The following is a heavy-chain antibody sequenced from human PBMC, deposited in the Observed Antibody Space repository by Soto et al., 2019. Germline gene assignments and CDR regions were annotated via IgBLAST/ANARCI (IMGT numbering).Heavy chain of an antibody. CDR1: GGSISSISYY. Sequence: QLQLQESGPGLVKPSETLSLTCTVSGGSISSISYYWGWIRQPPGKGLEWIGSIKYSGYTFYNPSRQSRDPRSVGTSKNQFSLRLSSVTAAETVVYYCARVDIAVVPSTTFDDWGQGTLVTVSS. J-gene: IGHJ4*02. D-gene: IGHD2-2*01. CDR3: ARVDIAVVPSTTFDD. CDR2: IKYSGYT. V-gene: IGHV4-39*01.